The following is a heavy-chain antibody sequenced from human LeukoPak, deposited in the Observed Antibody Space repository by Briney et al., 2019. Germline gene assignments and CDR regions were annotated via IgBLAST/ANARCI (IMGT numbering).Heavy chain of an antibody. CDR2: ISTTSTYV. CDR1: GFPFRSYS. J-gene: IGHJ4*02. V-gene: IGHV3-21*01. D-gene: IGHD1-7*01. CDR3: ARDTYNWNYGYDY. Sequence: GGSLRLSCAASGFPFRSYSMNWVRQAPGKGLEWVSSISTTSTYVYYVDSVKGRFTISRDNAKNSQYLQMNSLRAEDTAVYYCARDTYNWNYGYDYWGQGTLVTVSS.